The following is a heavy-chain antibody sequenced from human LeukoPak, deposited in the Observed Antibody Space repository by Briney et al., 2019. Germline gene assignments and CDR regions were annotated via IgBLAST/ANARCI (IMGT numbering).Heavy chain of an antibody. CDR3: ARGGGYYAIDY. D-gene: IGHD1-26*01. J-gene: IGHJ4*02. CDR1: GYIFSDHA. Sequence: PGRSLRLSCAASGYIFSDHAMHWVRQAPGKGLEWVSVVYSDDTTYYADSVKGRFTISRDNSKNTLYLQMNNLRAEDTAVYYCARGGGYYAIDYWGQGTLVTVSS. V-gene: IGHV3-53*01. CDR2: VYSDDTT.